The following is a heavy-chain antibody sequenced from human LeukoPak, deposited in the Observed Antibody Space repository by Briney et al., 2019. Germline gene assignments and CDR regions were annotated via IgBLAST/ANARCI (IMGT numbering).Heavy chain of an antibody. V-gene: IGHV3-7*01. Sequence: GGSLRLSCAASRFTFNTYWMSWVRRAPGEGLEWVANIKQDGSEKYYVDSVKGRFTISRDNAKNSLYLQMNSLRGEDTAVYYCAMVDYDYARGGMDVWGQGTTVTVSS. CDR2: IKQDGSEK. CDR3: AMVDYDYARGGMDV. D-gene: IGHD3-16*01. J-gene: IGHJ6*02. CDR1: RFTFNTYW.